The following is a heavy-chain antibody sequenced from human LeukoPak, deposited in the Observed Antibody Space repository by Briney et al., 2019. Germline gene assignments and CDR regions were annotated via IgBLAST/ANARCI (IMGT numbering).Heavy chain of an antibody. D-gene: IGHD6-13*01. CDR1: GGSISSYY. J-gene: IGHJ6*02. CDR3: ARVVAAAGALGYYYYGMDV. Sequence: PSETLSLTCTVSGGSISSYYWSWLRQPPGKGLEWLGYIYYSGSTNYNPSLKSRVTISVDTSKNQFSLKLSSVTAADTAVYYCARVVAAAGALGYYYYGMDVWGQGTTVTVSS. CDR2: IYYSGST. V-gene: IGHV4-59*01.